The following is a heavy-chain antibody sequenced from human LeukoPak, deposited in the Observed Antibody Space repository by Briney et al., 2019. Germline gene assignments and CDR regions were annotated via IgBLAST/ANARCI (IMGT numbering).Heavy chain of an antibody. D-gene: IGHD6-19*01. Sequence: GGSLRLSCAASGFTFSSYGMSWVRQAPGKGLEWVSGISGSGGSTYYADSVKGRLTISRDNSKNTLYLQMNSLRAEDTAVYYCAKEAGASGLRYYFDYWGQGTLVTVSS. CDR3: AKEAGASGLRYYFDY. V-gene: IGHV3-23*01. CDR1: GFTFSSYG. CDR2: ISGSGGST. J-gene: IGHJ4*02.